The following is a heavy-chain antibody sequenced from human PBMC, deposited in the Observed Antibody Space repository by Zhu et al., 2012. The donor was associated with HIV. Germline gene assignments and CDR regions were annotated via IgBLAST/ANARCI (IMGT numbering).Heavy chain of an antibody. CDR1: GGSISSGDYY. CDR2: IYYSGST. CDR3: ARERADYYYYYYMDV. J-gene: IGHJ6*03. V-gene: IGHV4-30-4*08. Sequence: QVQLQESGPGLVKPSQALSLTCTVSGGSISSGDYYWSWIRQPPGKGLEWIGYIYYSGSTYYNPSLKSRVTISVDTSKNQFSLKLSSVTAADTAVYYCARERADYYYYYYMDVWGKGTTVTVSS.